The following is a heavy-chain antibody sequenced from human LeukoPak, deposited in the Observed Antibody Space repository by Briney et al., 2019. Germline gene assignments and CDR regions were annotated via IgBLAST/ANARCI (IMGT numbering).Heavy chain of an antibody. D-gene: IGHD1-1*01. CDR1: GYTFTGHY. V-gene: IGHV1-2*02. Sequence: GASVKASCKASGYTFTGHYMHWVRQAPGQGLEWMGWINPNSGGTNYAQKFQGRVTMTRDTSISTAYMELGRLRSDDTAVYYCAKDRARVGTMVDAFDMWGQGTMVTVSS. CDR2: INPNSGGT. J-gene: IGHJ3*02. CDR3: AKDRARVGTMVDAFDM.